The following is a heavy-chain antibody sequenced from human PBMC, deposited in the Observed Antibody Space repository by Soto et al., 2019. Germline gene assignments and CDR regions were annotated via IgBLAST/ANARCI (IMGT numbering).Heavy chain of an antibody. D-gene: IGHD3-10*01. CDR3: ARLGSHGSTSYTVDQ. V-gene: IGHV4-59*08. CDR2: IYYNGFT. Sequence: PSETLSLTCAVSGGSISNSYWSWIRQAPGEGLEWIGYIYYNGFTDYNPSLKSRVSISVDTPKNQFSLRMSSVTAADTAVYYCARLGSHGSTSYTVDQWGQGTLVTVSS. J-gene: IGHJ5*02. CDR1: GGSISNSY.